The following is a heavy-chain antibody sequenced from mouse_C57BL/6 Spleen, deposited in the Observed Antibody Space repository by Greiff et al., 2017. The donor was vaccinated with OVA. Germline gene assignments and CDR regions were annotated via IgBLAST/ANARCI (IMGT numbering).Heavy chain of an antibody. Sequence: QVQLKQPGAELVRPGSSVKLSCKASGYTFTSYWMDWVKQRPGQGLEWIGNIYPSDSETHYNQKFKDKATLTVDKSSSTAYMQLSSLTSEDSAVYYCARTNRYWYFDVWGTGTTVTVSS. J-gene: IGHJ1*03. CDR1: GYTFTSYW. CDR2: IYPSDSET. V-gene: IGHV1-61*01. CDR3: ARTNRYWYFDV.